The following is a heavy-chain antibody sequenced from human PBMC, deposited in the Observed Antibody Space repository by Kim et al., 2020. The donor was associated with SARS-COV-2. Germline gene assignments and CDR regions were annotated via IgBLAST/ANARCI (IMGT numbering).Heavy chain of an antibody. D-gene: IGHD3-9*01. Sequence: ASVKVSCKASGYTFTSYAMHWVRQAPGQRLEWMGWINAGNGNTKYSQKFQGRVTITRDTSASTAYMELSSLRSEDTAVYYCARAPKRPFDWLNDPGYYYGMDVWGQGTTVTVSS. V-gene: IGHV1-3*01. CDR1: GYTFTSYA. CDR3: ARAPKRPFDWLNDPGYYYGMDV. J-gene: IGHJ6*02. CDR2: INAGNGNT.